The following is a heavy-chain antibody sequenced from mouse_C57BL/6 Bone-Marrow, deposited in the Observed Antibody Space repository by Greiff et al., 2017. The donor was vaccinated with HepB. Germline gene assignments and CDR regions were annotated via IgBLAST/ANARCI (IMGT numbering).Heavy chain of an antibody. Sequence: EVKLMESGGGLVKPGGSLKLSCAASGFTFSDYGMHWVRQAPEKGLEWVAYISSGSSTIYYADTVKGRFTISRDNAKNTLFLQMTSLRSEDTAMYYCAGKWGLLLYAMDYWGQGTSVTVSS. J-gene: IGHJ4*01. CDR3: AGKWGLLLYAMDY. D-gene: IGHD1-1*01. V-gene: IGHV5-17*01. CDR2: ISSGSSTI. CDR1: GFTFSDYG.